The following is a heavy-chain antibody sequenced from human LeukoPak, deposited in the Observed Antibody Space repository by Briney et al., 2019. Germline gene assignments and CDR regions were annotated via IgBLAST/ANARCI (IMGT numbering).Heavy chain of an antibody. D-gene: IGHD3-16*01. V-gene: IGHV3-48*03. CDR2: ISSTGIPK. CDR3: ARDLVSGAYTFDT. CDR1: GFTFSNFG. Sequence: GGSLRLSCAASGFTFSNFGLNWVRQAPGKGLQWVSFISSTGIPKYYADSVRGRFTISRDNTRNSLYLQMSSLRAEDTAVYYCARDLVSGAYTFDTWGQGTVVTVSS. J-gene: IGHJ3*02.